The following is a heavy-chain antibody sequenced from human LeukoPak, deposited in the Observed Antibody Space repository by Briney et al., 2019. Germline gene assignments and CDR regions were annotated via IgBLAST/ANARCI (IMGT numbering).Heavy chain of an antibody. J-gene: IGHJ4*02. CDR2: IYYSGST. CDR1: GASISSYY. D-gene: IGHD1-26*01. V-gene: IGHV4-59*01. Sequence: SETLSLTCTVSGASISSYYWSWIRQPPGKGPEWIAYIYYSGSTNYNPSFKSRVTISADTSKNQFSLKVSSVTDADTAGYYCARCPHSGSYYFDYWGQGTLVTVSS. CDR3: ARCPHSGSYYFDY.